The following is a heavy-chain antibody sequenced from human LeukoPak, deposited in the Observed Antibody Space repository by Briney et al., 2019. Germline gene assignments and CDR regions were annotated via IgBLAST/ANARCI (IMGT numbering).Heavy chain of an antibody. D-gene: IGHD3-9*01. J-gene: IGHJ5*02. CDR2: IYYSGST. V-gene: IGHV4-39*01. Sequence: SETLSLTCTVSGGSISSSSYYWGWIRQPPGKGLAWIGSIYYSGSTYYNPSLKSRVTISVDTSKNQFSLKLSSVTAADTAVYYCARHVSPVSPFDILTGWVGNWFDPWGQGTLVTVSS. CDR1: GGSISSSSYY. CDR3: ARHVSPVSPFDILTGWVGNWFDP.